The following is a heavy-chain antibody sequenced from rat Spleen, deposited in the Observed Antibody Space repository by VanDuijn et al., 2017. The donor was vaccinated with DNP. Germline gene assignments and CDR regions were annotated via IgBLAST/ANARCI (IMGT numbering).Heavy chain of an antibody. CDR3: ARQLGDFDY. Sequence: EVQLVESGGGLVQPGRSLKLSCAASGFTFSNYYMAWVRQAPKKGLEWVATIFTSGNRAFYPDSVEGRFTISRDNAKSRLYLQMNSLKSEDTATYYCARQLGDFDYWGQGVMVTVSS. CDR1: GFTFSNYY. J-gene: IGHJ2*01. CDR2: IFTSGNRA. V-gene: IGHV5-7*01. D-gene: IGHD5-1*01.